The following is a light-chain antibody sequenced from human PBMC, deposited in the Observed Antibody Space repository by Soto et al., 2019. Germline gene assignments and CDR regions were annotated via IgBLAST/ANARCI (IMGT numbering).Light chain of an antibody. CDR2: DVS. Sequence: QSVLTQPASVSGSPGQSITISCTGTSSDVGGYNYVSWYQQHPGKAPKLMIYDVSNRPSGVSNRFSGSKSGNTASLTISGLQAEDEADYSCSSYTSSSTHVFRTGTKVTVL. CDR3: SSYTSSSTHV. CDR1: SSDVGGYNY. V-gene: IGLV2-14*01. J-gene: IGLJ1*01.